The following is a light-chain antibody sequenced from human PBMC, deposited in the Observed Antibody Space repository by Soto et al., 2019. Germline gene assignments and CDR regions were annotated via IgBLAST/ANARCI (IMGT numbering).Light chain of an antibody. CDR3: QQSSNWPRLT. J-gene: IGKJ4*01. V-gene: IGKV3-11*01. Sequence: EIVLTQSPATLSLSPVERATLSCRASQSVSSYLSWYQQKPGQAPRLLISDASNRATGIPARFSGSESLTDFTLPISSQHPVDFAVYYCQQSSNWPRLTFGGGTKVEIK. CDR1: QSVSSY. CDR2: DAS.